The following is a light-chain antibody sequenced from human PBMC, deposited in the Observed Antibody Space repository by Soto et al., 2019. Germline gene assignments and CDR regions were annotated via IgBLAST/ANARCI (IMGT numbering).Light chain of an antibody. CDR1: QSVSSSY. V-gene: IGKV3-20*01. CDR3: KQYGSSPPIT. J-gene: IGKJ3*01. Sequence: EIVLTQSPGTLSLSPGERATLSCRASQSVSSSYLAWYQQKPGQAPRLLIYGASSRATGIPDRFSGSGSGTDFTLTISRLETEDFAVYYCKQYGSSPPITFGPGTKVDIK. CDR2: GAS.